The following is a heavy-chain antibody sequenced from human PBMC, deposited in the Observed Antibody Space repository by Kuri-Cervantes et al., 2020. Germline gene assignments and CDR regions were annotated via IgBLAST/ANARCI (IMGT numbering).Heavy chain of an antibody. V-gene: IGHV3-74*01. J-gene: IGHJ4*02. D-gene: IGHD3-3*01. Sequence: GGSLRLSCAASGFTFSSYWMDWIRQAPGKGLVWVSRINSDGSSTSYADSVKGRFTISRDNSKNTLYLQMNSLRSEDTAVYYCARDRWGTIFGVVIHWGQGTLVTVSS. CDR1: GFTFSSYW. CDR3: ARDRWGTIFGVVIH. CDR2: INSDGSST.